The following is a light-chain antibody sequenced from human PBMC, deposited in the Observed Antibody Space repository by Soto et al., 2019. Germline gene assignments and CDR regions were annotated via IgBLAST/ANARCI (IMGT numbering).Light chain of an antibody. J-gene: IGKJ2*01. CDR1: QSISSW. CDR2: KAS. V-gene: IGKV1-5*03. Sequence: DIQMTQSPSTLSASVGDRVTITFRASQSISSWLAWYQQKPGKAPKLLIYKASSLGSGVPSRFSGSGSGTEFTLTISSLQAEDFAIYYCQQYNSHSSYTFGQGTKLEIK. CDR3: QQYNSHSSYT.